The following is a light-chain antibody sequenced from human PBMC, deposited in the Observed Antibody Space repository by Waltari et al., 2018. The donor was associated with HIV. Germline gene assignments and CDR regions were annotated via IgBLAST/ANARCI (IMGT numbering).Light chain of an antibody. CDR3: QQSYNTPLT. Sequence: DLPMTQSPSSLSASLGHSVTITGRASQSISSYLNWYQYKPGKAPKLLIYAASSLQSGVPSRFSGRGAGTDFTLTISSLQPEDFATYYCQQSYNTPLTFGAGTKVEIK. V-gene: IGKV1-39*01. CDR1: QSISSY. J-gene: IGKJ4*01. CDR2: AAS.